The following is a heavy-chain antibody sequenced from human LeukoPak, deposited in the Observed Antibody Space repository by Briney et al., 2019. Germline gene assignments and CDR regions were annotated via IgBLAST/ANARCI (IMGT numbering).Heavy chain of an antibody. V-gene: IGHV4-61*02. CDR3: ARDRGYDFWSGLFDY. Sequence: SETLSLTCTVSGGSISSGSYYWSWIRQPAGKGLEWLGRIYTSGSTNYNPSLKSRVTISVDTSKNQFSLKLSSVTAADTAVYYCARDRGYDFWSGLFDYWGQGTLVTVSS. J-gene: IGHJ4*02. CDR2: IYTSGST. CDR1: GGSISSGSYY. D-gene: IGHD3-3*01.